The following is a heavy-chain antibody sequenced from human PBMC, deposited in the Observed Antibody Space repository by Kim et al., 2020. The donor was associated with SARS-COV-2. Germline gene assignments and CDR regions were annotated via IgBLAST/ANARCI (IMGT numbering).Heavy chain of an antibody. CDR1: GFTAGEYS. V-gene: IGHV3-49*04. Sequence: GGSLRLSCTASGFTAGEYSMSWVRQAPGMGLEWIAYIRTRAYDTTTEYAASVRGRFVISRDDSTSTAYLEMNKLKVEDKAIYYCCRAVRMSGDAFDIWGQGTVVTVS. CDR2: IRTRAYDTTT. D-gene: IGHD4-17*01. CDR3: CRAVRMSGDAFDI. J-gene: IGHJ3*02.